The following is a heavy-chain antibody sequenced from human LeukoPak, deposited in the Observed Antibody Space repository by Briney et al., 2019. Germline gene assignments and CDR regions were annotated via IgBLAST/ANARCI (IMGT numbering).Heavy chain of an antibody. CDR1: GGSLSSHC. J-gene: IGHJ4*02. CDR3: ARFSSGCSTSSCYLTY. D-gene: IGHD2-2*01. CDR2: IHDTGST. V-gene: IGHV4-59*11. Sequence: SETLSLTCSVSGGSLSSHCWSWIRQPPGKGLELIGHIHDTGSTFYNPSLRGRVTISLDTSNNQSSLKLTSMTAADTAVYYCARFSSGCSTSSCYLTYWGQGTLVTVS.